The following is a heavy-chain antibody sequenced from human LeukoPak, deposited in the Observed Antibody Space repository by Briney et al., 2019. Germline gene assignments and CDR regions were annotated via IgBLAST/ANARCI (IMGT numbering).Heavy chain of an antibody. CDR2: IIPIFGTS. CDR1: GDSFNAYA. CDR3: ARRLDASMETAYDY. V-gene: IGHV1-69*05. Sequence: SVKVSCKASGDSFNAYAISWGRQAPGQGLEWMGGIIPIFGTSNYAQKLQGRVTIFTDESTITAYMAVSRLRSEDTGIYFCARRLDASMETAYDYWGQGTLVTVSS. J-gene: IGHJ4*02. D-gene: IGHD2/OR15-2a*01.